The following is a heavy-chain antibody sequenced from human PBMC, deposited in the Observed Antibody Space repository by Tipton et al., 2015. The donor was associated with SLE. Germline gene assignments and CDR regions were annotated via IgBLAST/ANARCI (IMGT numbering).Heavy chain of an antibody. Sequence: TLSLTCIVSGDSISSSTYYWGWIRQTPGKGLEWIGEINHGGSTNYNPSLKTRVTMSVDTSKNQFSLKVNSVTAADTAVYYCARGPGSQTAEGFDSWGQGTLVTVSS. J-gene: IGHJ4*02. CDR2: INHGGST. CDR1: GDSISSSTYY. V-gene: IGHV4-39*07. CDR3: ARGPGSQTAEGFDS. D-gene: IGHD1-14*01.